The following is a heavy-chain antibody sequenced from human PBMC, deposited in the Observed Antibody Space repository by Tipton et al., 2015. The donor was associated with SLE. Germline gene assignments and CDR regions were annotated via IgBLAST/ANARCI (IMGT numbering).Heavy chain of an antibody. V-gene: IGHV4-34*01. CDR3: ARGAKERTTLVRVRPYYFDY. Sequence: TLSLPCTVYGGSFSGYSWSWIRQPPGKGLEWIGQTNPSGKTNYNPSLKSRVPISVDTSNNQLSLKLTSVTAADTAVYYCARGAKERTTLVRVRPYYFDYWGQGSLVTVSS. J-gene: IGHJ4*01. D-gene: IGHD3-10*01. CDR2: TNPSGKT. CDR1: GGSFSGYS.